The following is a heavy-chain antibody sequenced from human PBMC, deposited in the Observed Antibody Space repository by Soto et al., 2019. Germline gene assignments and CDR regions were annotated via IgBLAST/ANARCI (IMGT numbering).Heavy chain of an antibody. CDR1: GGSISTGGYY. Sequence: QVQLQESGPGLVQPAQTLFLTCTMSGGSISTGGYYWSWIRQHPGTGLESIGHISYSGSTYYNTSLKRRVTISVDTSRNQFSLIVNSVTAADTAVYYCARGVLHWGQGTLVTVAS. CDR2: ISYSGST. J-gene: IGHJ4*01. CDR3: ARGVLH. V-gene: IGHV4-31*03.